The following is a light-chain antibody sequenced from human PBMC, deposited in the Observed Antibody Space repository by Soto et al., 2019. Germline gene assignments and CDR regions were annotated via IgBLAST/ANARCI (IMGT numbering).Light chain of an antibody. V-gene: IGKV1-6*01. CDR1: QGIRND. Sequence: AIQMTQSPSSLSASVGDSVTITCRASQGIRNDLGWYQQKPGKAPKLLVYAASSLQSGVPLRFSGTGSGTDFTLTISSLQPDDFATYYCLQDYTYPRTFGQGTKVEVK. J-gene: IGKJ1*01. CDR2: AAS. CDR3: LQDYTYPRT.